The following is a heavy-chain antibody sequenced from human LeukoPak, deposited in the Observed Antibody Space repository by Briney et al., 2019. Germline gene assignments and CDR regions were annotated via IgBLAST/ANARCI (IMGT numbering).Heavy chain of an antibody. CDR3: VRLGSPVVTRRYMDV. CDR1: GYSFTSYW. V-gene: IGHV5-51*01. CDR2: IYPGDSDT. J-gene: IGHJ6*03. D-gene: IGHD4-23*01. Sequence: PGGALQISCKGSGYSFTSYWIGWVRQMPGKGLEWMGIIYPGDSDTRYSPSFQGQVTISADKSMSTAYLQWSSLKASDTAMYYCVRLGSPVVTRRYMDVWGKGTTVTVSS.